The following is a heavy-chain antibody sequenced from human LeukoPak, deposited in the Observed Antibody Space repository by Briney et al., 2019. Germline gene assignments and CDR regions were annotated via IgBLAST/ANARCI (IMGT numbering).Heavy chain of an antibody. J-gene: IGHJ4*02. V-gene: IGHV1-24*01. Sequence: GASEKVSCKVSGYTLTELWMHWVRQAPGKGREWMGGVYAEDGERMYAQKFQGRVTMTEDTSTDTAYMELSSLRSEDTAVYYCATYPKSSSSWYGSYFDYWGQGTLVTVSS. CDR3: ATYPKSSSSWYGSYFDY. CDR2: VYAEDGER. CDR1: GYTLTELW. D-gene: IGHD6-13*01.